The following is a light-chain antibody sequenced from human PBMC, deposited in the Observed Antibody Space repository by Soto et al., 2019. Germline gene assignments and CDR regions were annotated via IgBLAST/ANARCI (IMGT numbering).Light chain of an antibody. CDR3: QQYSTYSWT. CDR2: DAS. Sequence: DIQMTQSPSTLSASVGDRVTITYRASQSISTWLAWYQQKPGKAPNLLIYDASTLQSGVPSRFSGSGSATEFTLTISSLQAEDVASYYCQQYSTYSWTFGQGTKVDIK. J-gene: IGKJ1*01. CDR1: QSISTW. V-gene: IGKV1-5*01.